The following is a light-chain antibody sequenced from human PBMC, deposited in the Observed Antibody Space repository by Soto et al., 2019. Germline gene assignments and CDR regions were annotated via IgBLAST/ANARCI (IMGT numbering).Light chain of an antibody. CDR2: AAS. V-gene: IGKV1-39*01. J-gene: IGKJ5*01. CDR1: QRISNY. CDR3: QQRNNWPPGIT. Sequence: DIQMTQSPSTLSASVGDRVTVTCRAIQRISNYLNWYQQKPGKAPKLLIYAASTLQSGVPSRFSGSGSGTAFTLTISSLEPEDFAVYYCQQRNNWPPGITFGQGTRLEIK.